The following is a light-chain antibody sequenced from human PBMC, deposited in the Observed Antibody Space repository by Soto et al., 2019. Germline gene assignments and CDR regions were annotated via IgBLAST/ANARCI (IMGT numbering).Light chain of an antibody. CDR3: QQYNSYPWT. CDR2: DAS. J-gene: IGKJ1*01. Sequence: DIQMTQSPSTLSASVGDRVTITCRASQSISSWLAWYQQKPGKAPKLLIYDASTLESGAPSRFSGSGSGTELTLTINSLQPDGFASYYCQQYNSYPWTFGQGTKVEIK. V-gene: IGKV1-5*01. CDR1: QSISSW.